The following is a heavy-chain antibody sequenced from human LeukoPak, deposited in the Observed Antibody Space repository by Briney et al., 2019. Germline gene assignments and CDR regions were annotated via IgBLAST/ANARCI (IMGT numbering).Heavy chain of an antibody. CDR3: ARDIVVVPAAIVPWGFDP. Sequence: SVKLSCKASGGTFSSYAISWVRQAPGQGLEWMGRIIPIFGTANYAQKFQGRVTITADESTSTAYMELSSLRSEDTAVYYCARDIVVVPAAIVPWGFDPWGQGTLVTVSS. CDR2: IIPIFGTA. J-gene: IGHJ5*02. CDR1: GGTFSSYA. D-gene: IGHD2-2*01. V-gene: IGHV1-69*15.